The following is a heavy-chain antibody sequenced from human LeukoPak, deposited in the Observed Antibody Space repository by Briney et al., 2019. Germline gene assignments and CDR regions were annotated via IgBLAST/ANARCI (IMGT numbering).Heavy chain of an antibody. CDR3: AKSWRPRRWPDSFDP. D-gene: IGHD5-24*01. Sequence: SETLSLTCTVSGVSISSYYWSWIRQPPGKGLEWIGYIYNSGSTNHNPSLGSRVTISVDTSKNQFSLKLSSVTAADTAVYYCAKSWRPRRWPDSFDPWGQGTLVTVSS. CDR1: GVSISSYY. J-gene: IGHJ5*02. CDR2: IYNSGST. V-gene: IGHV4-59*01.